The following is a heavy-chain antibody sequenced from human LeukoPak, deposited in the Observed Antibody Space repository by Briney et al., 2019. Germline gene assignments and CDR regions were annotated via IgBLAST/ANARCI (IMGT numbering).Heavy chain of an antibody. D-gene: IGHD6-13*01. J-gene: IGHJ4*02. CDR2: IYSGGST. Sequence: GGSLRLSCAASGFTVSSNYMSWVRQAPGKGLEWVSVIYSGGSTYYADYVKGRFTISRDNSKNTLYLQMNSMRAEDTAVYYCARNPDRPDSSSWTLGYWGQGTLVTVSS. V-gene: IGHV3-66*01. CDR1: GFTVSSNY. CDR3: ARNPDRPDSSSWTLGY.